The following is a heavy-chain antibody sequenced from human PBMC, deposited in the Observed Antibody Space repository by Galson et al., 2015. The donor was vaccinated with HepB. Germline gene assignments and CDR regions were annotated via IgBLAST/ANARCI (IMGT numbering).Heavy chain of an antibody. CDR1: GGTFSSYA. J-gene: IGHJ6*03. CDR2: IIPIFGTA. CDR3: ARVGGNFYYYMDV. D-gene: IGHD1-14*01. V-gene: IGHV1-69*13. Sequence: SVKVSCKASGGTFSSYAISWVRQAPGRGLEWMGGIIPIFGTANYAQKFQGRVTITADESTSTAYMELSSLRSEDAAVYYCARVGGNFYYYMDVWGKGTTVTVSS.